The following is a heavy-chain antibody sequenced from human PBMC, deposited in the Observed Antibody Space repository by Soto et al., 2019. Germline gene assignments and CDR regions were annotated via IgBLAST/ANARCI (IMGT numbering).Heavy chain of an antibody. Sequence: EVQLLESGGGLVQPGGSLRLSCAASGFIFSDYAMSWVRQAPGKGLEWVSAINGRGGKTYYAASVKGRFTLSRDNSKNTLNLQLNSLPAEDTAIDFCGKAREKVVIASWGQGTLVTVSS. CDR2: INGRGGKT. CDR3: GKAREKVVIAS. V-gene: IGHV3-23*01. D-gene: IGHD1-26*01. CDR1: GFIFSDYA. J-gene: IGHJ5*01.